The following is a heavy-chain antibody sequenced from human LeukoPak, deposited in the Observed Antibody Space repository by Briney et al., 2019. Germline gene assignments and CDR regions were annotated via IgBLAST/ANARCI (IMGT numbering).Heavy chain of an antibody. CDR2: INSDGRST. CDR3: ARGQRRHIDMAPSFDY. J-gene: IGHJ4*02. D-gene: IGHD5-24*01. V-gene: IGHV3-74*01. CDR1: GFTFSSYW. Sequence: PGGSLRLSCAASGFTFSSYWMHWVRQAPGKGLVGVSRINSDGRSTNYADSVKGRFTISRDNAKNTLYLQMNSLRAEDTAVYYCARGQRRHIDMAPSFDYWGQGTLVTVSS.